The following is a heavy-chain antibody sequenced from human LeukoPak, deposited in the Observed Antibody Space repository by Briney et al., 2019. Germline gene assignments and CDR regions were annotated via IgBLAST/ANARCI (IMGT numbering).Heavy chain of an antibody. V-gene: IGHV1-46*01. Sequence: GASVKVSCKASGYTFTSYYMHWVRQAPGQGLERMGIINPSGGSTSYAQKFQGRVTMTRDTSTSTVYMELSSLRSEDTAVYYCASMVTKDHYGMDVWGQGTTVTVSS. J-gene: IGHJ6*02. D-gene: IGHD4-23*01. CDR2: INPSGGST. CDR3: ASMVTKDHYGMDV. CDR1: GYTFTSYY.